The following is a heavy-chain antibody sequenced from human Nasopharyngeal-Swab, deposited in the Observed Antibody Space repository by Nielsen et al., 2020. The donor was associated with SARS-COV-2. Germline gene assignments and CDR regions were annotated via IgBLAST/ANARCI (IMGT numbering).Heavy chain of an antibody. D-gene: IGHD3-9*01. J-gene: IGHJ3*02. V-gene: IGHV3-7*01. CDR3: ARNILTGYYSSDAFDI. CDR2: IKQDGSEK. Sequence: WIRQPPGKGLEWVANIKQDGSEKYYVDSVKGRFTISRDNAKNSLYLQMNSLRAEDTAVYYCARNILTGYYSSDAFDIWGQGTMVPSPQ.